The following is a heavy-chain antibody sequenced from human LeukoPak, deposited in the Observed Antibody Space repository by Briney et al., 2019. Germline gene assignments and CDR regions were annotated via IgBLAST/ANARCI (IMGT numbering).Heavy chain of an antibody. D-gene: IGHD3-3*01. V-gene: IGHV3-23*01. Sequence: PGGSLRLSRAASGFTFSDYAMNWVRQAPGKGLEWISRISDGTAGTYYADSVKGRFTISRDNSKNTLYLQMNGLRVEDTAVYYCARASGLRSFTLISWGLGTLVAVSS. CDR2: ISDGTAGT. CDR1: GFTFSDYA. J-gene: IGHJ5*02. CDR3: ARASGLRSFTLIS.